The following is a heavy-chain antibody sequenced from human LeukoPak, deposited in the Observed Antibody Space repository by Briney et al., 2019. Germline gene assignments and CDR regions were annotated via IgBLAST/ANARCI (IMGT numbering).Heavy chain of an antibody. J-gene: IGHJ6*03. CDR2: IKGIGPTT. CDR1: GFTFSDYY. CDR3: ARADELRYMDV. D-gene: IGHD3-10*01. Sequence: GSLRLSCAASGFTFSDYYMSWIRQAPGKGLEWVSTIKGIGPTTYYADSLKGRFTISRDNAKNSLFLQMSSLRADDTAIYYCARADELRYMDVWGQGTAVTVSS. V-gene: IGHV3-11*04.